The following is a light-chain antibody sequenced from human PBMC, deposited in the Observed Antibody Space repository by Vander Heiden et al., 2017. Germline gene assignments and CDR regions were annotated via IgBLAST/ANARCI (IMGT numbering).Light chain of an antibody. V-gene: IGKV3-15*01. CDR2: AAS. J-gene: IGKJ2*01. CDR3: QQYQNWPFT. CDR1: QNIDSN. Sequence: EIVMTQSPVTLSVSPGERATLSCRASQNIDSNLAWYQQKPGQAPRLLIYAASTRATDVPARFSGSGSGTDFTLTINNLQSEDFVVYYCQQYQNWPFTFGPGTRKEI.